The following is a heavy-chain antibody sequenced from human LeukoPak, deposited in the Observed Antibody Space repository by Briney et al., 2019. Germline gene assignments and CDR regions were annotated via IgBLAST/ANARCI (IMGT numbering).Heavy chain of an antibody. Sequence: PGGSLRLSCAASGFTFSNSWMNWFRQAPGRLEWVANINHDGSEKNYVDSVEGRFTITRDNTKKSLYLQMNSLRAEDTAVYYCAKDSYSKGDFWGQGVLVTVSS. CDR2: INHDGSEK. D-gene: IGHD6-13*01. J-gene: IGHJ4*02. CDR3: AKDSYSKGDF. V-gene: IGHV3-7*01. CDR1: GFTFSNSW.